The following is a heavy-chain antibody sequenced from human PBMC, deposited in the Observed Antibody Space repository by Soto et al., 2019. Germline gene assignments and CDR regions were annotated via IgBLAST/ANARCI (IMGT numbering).Heavy chain of an antibody. D-gene: IGHD5-12*01. CDR2: ISAYNGNT. CDR1: GYTFTRHG. CDR3: ARDGRLRLRGELLYYYGMDV. J-gene: IGHJ6*02. Sequence: GASVKVSCQASGYTFTRHGISSVRQAPGQRHEWMGWISAYNGNTNYAQKLQGRVTMTTDTSTSTAYMELRSLRSDDTAVYYCARDGRLRLRGELLYYYGMDVWGQGTTVTVSS. V-gene: IGHV1-18*04.